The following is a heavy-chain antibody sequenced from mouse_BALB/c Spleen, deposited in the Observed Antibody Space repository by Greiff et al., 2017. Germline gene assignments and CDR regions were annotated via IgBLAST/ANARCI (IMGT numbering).Heavy chain of an antibody. V-gene: IGHV2-2*02. CDR3: ARNPSYDYDGYFDV. D-gene: IGHD2-4*01. J-gene: IGHJ1*01. CDR2: IWSGGST. CDR1: GFSLTSYG. Sequence: VQGVESGPGLVQPSQSLSITCTVSGFSLTSYGVHWVRQSPGKGLEWLGVIWSGGSTDYNAAFISRLSISKDNSKSQVFFKMNSLQANDTAIYYCARNPSYDYDGYFDVWGAGTTVTVSS.